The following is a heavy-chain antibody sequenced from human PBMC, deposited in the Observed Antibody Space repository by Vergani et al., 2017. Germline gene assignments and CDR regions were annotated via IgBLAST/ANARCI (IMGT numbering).Heavy chain of an antibody. CDR1: GFTFSDYY. Sequence: QVQLVESGGGLVKPGGSLRLSCAASGFTFSDYYMSWIRQAPGKGLEWVSYISSSGSTIYYADSVKGRFTISRDNAKNSLYLQMNSLRAEDTAVYYCARGLLPYFWSVWLSGDYYYCMDVWGQGPTVTFSS. J-gene: IGHJ6*02. D-gene: IGHD3-3*01. V-gene: IGHV3-11*01. CDR3: ARGLLPYFWSVWLSGDYYYCMDV. CDR2: ISSSGSTI.